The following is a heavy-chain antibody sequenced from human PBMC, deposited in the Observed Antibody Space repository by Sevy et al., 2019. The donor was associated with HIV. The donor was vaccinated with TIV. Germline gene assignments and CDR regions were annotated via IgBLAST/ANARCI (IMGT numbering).Heavy chain of an antibody. CDR2: IWFDGSDR. CDR1: GFTFSTYG. V-gene: IGHV3-33*01. CDR3: ARDLEFYDYGDYGPAFMPDY. Sequence: GGSLRLSCAASGFTFSTYGMHWVRQAPGKGLEWVAVIWFDGSDRYYEDSVKGRFTISRDIAKNTLHLQMNSLRAEDTAVYYCARDLEFYDYGDYGPAFMPDYWGQGTLVTVSS. J-gene: IGHJ4*02. D-gene: IGHD4-17*01.